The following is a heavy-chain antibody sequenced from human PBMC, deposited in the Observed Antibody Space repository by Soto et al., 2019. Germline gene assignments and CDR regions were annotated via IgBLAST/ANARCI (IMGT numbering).Heavy chain of an antibody. D-gene: IGHD1-1*01. Sequence: QIQLVQSGAEVKKPGASVKVSCKASGYNFFDYGVSCVRQAPGQGFEWMGWVSPKSGNTDYARKVQGRVTMTTDISTSTAYMELRGLLSDDTGVYYCARGRTVSSIGPLLVWGQGTLVSVSS. J-gene: IGHJ1*01. V-gene: IGHV1-18*01. CDR2: VSPKSGNT. CDR3: ARGRTVSSIGPLLV. CDR1: GYNFFDYG.